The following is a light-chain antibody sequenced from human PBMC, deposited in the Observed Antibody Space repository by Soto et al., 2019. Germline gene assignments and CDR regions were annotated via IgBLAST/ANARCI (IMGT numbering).Light chain of an antibody. V-gene: IGLV2-14*03. J-gene: IGLJ2*01. CDR2: EVA. CDR1: NSDVGAYPY. CDR3: SSYATSGTNVI. Sequence: QLVLTQPASVSGSPGQSITISCTGTNSDVGAYPYVSWYQQHPGNAPKLLIYEVADRPSGVSDRFSGSKSGNTASLTISALQAEDEAVYYCSSYATSGTNVIFGGGTKLTV.